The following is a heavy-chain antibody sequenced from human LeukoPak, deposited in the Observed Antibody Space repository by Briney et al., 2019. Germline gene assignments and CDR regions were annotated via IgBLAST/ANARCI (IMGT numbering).Heavy chain of an antibody. CDR3: ARSVLLWVGESNDY. Sequence: GGSLRLSCVVSGFTFSSYWMNWVRQAPGKGLEWVANIHEDGSDTYYVDSMKGRFTISRDNARNSLYLQMNSLRAEDTAVYYCARSVLLWVGESNDYWGQGALVTVSS. D-gene: IGHD3-10*01. J-gene: IGHJ4*02. CDR2: IHEDGSDT. CDR1: GFTFSSYW. V-gene: IGHV3-7*02.